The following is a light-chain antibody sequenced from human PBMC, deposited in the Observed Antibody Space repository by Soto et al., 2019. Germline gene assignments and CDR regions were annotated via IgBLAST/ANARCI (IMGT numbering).Light chain of an antibody. V-gene: IGKV1-5*01. Sequence: DIQMTQSPSTLSASVGGGVTITLRGRKRSSNWLAWYQQKPGKAPRLLISGASSLETGVPSRFSGSGSGTEFTLTINSLQPDDFATYYCQQYKSYWTFGQGTKVDIK. CDR2: GAS. CDR3: QQYKSYWT. J-gene: IGKJ1*01. CDR1: KRSSNW.